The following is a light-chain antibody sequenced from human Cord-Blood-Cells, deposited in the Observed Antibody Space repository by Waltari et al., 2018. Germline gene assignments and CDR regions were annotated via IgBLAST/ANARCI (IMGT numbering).Light chain of an antibody. CDR3: QQSYSTPLFT. Sequence: DIQMTQSPSSLSASVGDRVTITCRSSQSISSYLNWYQQKPGKAPKLLIYAASSLQSGVPSRFSDSGSWTDFTLTISSLQPEDFATYYCQQSYSTPLFTFGPGTKVDIK. J-gene: IGKJ3*01. CDR2: AAS. CDR1: QSISSY. V-gene: IGKV1-39*01.